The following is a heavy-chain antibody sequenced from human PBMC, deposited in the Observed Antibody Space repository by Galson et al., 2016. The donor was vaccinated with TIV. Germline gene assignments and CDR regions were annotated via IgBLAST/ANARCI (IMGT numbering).Heavy chain of an antibody. CDR1: GFTFDSYT. D-gene: IGHD1-7*01. J-gene: IGHJ4*02. CDR3: TRDGRGNWKYVDYFDY. CDR2: ISHDGNNK. V-gene: IGHV3-30-3*01. Sequence: SLRLSCAASGFTFDSYTFHWVRQTPGKGLEWVAIISHDGNNKDVADSVQGRFTISRDSSKNTVYLQMNNLRPEDTALYFCTRDGRGNWKYVDYFDYWGPGTVVTVSS.